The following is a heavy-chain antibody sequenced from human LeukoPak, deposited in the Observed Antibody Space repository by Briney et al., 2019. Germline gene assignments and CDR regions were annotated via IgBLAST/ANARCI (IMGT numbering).Heavy chain of an antibody. J-gene: IGHJ4*02. Sequence: ASVKVYCKASGYTFTSYAMNWVRQAPGQGLEWMGWINTNTGNPTYAQGFTGRFVFSLDTSVSTAYLQICSLKAEDTAVYYCARAYYDFWSGCSFDYWGQGTLVTVSS. V-gene: IGHV7-4-1*01. CDR1: GYTFTSYA. CDR2: INTNTGNP. D-gene: IGHD3-3*01. CDR3: ARAYYDFWSGCSFDY.